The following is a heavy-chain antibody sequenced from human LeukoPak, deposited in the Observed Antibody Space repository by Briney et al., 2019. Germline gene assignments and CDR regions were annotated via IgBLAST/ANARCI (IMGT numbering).Heavy chain of an antibody. Sequence: PGGSLRLSCAASGFPFSSYAMGWVRQAPGKGLEWVSAISGSGGSTYYADSVKGRFTISRDNSKNTLYLQMNSLRAEDTAVYYYAKDHDILKHWGQGTLVTVSS. D-gene: IGHD3-9*01. CDR3: AKDHDILKH. V-gene: IGHV3-23*01. CDR1: GFPFSSYA. CDR2: ISGSGGST. J-gene: IGHJ4*02.